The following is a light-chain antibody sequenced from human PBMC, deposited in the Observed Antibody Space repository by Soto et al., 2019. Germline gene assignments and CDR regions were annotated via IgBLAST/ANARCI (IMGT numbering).Light chain of an antibody. Sequence: EIVLTQSPATLSLSPGERATLSCRASQSVSSYLAWYQQKPGQAPRLLIYDTSKRATGIPARFSGGGSGTDLTLTISSLEPEDFAIYYCQQRSNWPFTFGQGTKLEIK. CDR3: QQRSNWPFT. CDR1: QSVSSY. CDR2: DTS. J-gene: IGKJ2*01. V-gene: IGKV3-11*01.